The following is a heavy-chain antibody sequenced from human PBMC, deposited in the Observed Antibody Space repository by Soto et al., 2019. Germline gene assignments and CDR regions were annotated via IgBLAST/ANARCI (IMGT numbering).Heavy chain of an antibody. V-gene: IGHV4-59*01. D-gene: IGHD3-10*01. CDR1: GGSISSYY. Sequence: QVQLQESGPGLVKPSETLSLTCTVSGGSISSYYWSWIRQPPGKGLEWIGYIFYSGSTNYNPSLKSGVTISVDTSKNQFSLKLSSVTAADTAVYYCARAGPEMDYWGQGTLVTVSS. J-gene: IGHJ4*02. CDR2: IFYSGST. CDR3: ARAGPEMDY.